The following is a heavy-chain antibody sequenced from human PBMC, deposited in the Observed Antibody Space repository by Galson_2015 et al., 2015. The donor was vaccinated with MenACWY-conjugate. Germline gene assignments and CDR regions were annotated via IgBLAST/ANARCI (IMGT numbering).Heavy chain of an antibody. CDR3: ARGVNLASMAGY. Sequence: CTVSGGSINSYYWSWIRQPPGKGLEWIGYMYYSGSANYNPSLKSRVTISVDTSKNQFSPTMTSVTAADTAVYYCARGVNLASMAGYWGQGTLVTVSS. V-gene: IGHV4-59*01. D-gene: IGHD3-3*02. J-gene: IGHJ4*02. CDR2: MYYSGSA. CDR1: GGSINSYY.